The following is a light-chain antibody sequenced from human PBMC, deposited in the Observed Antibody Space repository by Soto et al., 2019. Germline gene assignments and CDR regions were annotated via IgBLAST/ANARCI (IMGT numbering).Light chain of an antibody. CDR3: LHYGSSLYT. Sequence: ETVLTQSPGTLSLSPGERATLSCRASQSIRSNYLAWYQQKPGQAPRLLIYGASNRATGIPDGFSGSGSGTDFTLTISRLEPEELAVYYCLHYGSSLYTFGQGTKLEIK. V-gene: IGKV3-20*01. J-gene: IGKJ2*01. CDR2: GAS. CDR1: QSIRSNY.